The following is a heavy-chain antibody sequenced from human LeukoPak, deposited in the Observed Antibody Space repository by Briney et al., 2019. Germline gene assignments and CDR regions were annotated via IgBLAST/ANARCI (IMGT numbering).Heavy chain of an antibody. Sequence: PGGSLRLSCVASGFTFSNFGMRWVRQAPGKGLEWVAVIWYGGSNNYYADSVKGRFAISRDDSKNTLYLQMNSLRVEDTAVYYCARDRSVLWFDPWGQGPLVTVSS. J-gene: IGHJ5*02. D-gene: IGHD3-10*02. V-gene: IGHV3-33*01. CDR1: GFTFSNFG. CDR3: ARDRSVLWFDP. CDR2: IWYGGSNN.